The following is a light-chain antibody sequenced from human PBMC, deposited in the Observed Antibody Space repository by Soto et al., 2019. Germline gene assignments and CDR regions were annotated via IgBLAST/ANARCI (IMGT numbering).Light chain of an antibody. Sequence: QAVVTQPPSASGTPGQRVTISCSGSSSNIGTNTVNWYQQFPRSAPKLLMYSSNQRPSGVPDRFSGSKSGTSASLAISGLQSEDEADYYRAAWDGSLNVVPFGGGTKLTVL. CDR3: AAWDGSLNVVP. V-gene: IGLV1-44*01. J-gene: IGLJ3*02. CDR2: SSN. CDR1: SSNIGTNT.